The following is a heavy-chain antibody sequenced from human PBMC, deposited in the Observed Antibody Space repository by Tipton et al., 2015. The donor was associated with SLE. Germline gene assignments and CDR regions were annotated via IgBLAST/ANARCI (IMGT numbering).Heavy chain of an antibody. CDR3: ARDLEWLFGWFDP. Sequence: TLSLTCTVSGGSLSSYYWSWIRQPPGKGLEWIGYIYTSGSTNYNPSLKSRVTISVDTSKNQFSLKLSSVTAADTAVYYCARDLEWLFGWFDPWGQGTLVTVSS. CDR2: IYTSGST. J-gene: IGHJ5*02. CDR1: GGSLSSYY. V-gene: IGHV4-4*08. D-gene: IGHD3-3*01.